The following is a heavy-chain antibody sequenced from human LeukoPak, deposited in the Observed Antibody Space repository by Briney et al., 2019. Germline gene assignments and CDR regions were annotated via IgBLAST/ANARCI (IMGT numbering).Heavy chain of an antibody. CDR2: ISYDGSNK. CDR1: GFSFNSYG. CDR3: ARYYGSGRGYYGLDV. V-gene: IGHV3-30*03. Sequence: GRSLRLSCAASGFSFNSYGMHWVRQAPGKGLEWVAVISYDGSNKYYADSVKGRFTISRDNSKNTLYLQMNSLRAEDTAVYYCARYYGSGRGYYGLDVWGQGTTVTVFS. D-gene: IGHD3-10*01. J-gene: IGHJ6*02.